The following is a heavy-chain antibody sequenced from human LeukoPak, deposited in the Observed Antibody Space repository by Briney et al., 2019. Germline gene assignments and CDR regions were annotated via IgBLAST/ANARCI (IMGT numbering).Heavy chain of an antibody. CDR1: GGSFSGYS. CDR2: IENSGGT. J-gene: IGHJ6*03. D-gene: IGHD3-10*01. V-gene: IGHV4-34*01. Sequence: SETLSLTCAVYGGSFSGYSWSWIRQPPGKGLEWIGEIENSGGTNYNPSLESRVTISIDTSKNQFSLKLSSVTAADTAVYYCARLVRPVRVTYYYYYYMDVWGKGTTVTVSS. CDR3: ARLVRPVRVTYYYYYYMDV.